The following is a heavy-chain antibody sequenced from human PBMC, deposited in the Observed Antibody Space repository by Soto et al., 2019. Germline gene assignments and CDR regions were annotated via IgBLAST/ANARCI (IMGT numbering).Heavy chain of an antibody. J-gene: IGHJ5*02. CDR1: GYSFTNND. D-gene: IGHD3-16*01. CDR3: ARMATFGSLNWFDP. CDR2: MNPGSGDT. V-gene: IGHV1-8*01. Sequence: ASVKVSCKASGYSFTNNDVTWVRQATGQGLEWMGWMNPGSGDTGYAQKFQGRVTMTRDISIATAYMELSSLRSDDTAIYYCARMATFGSLNWFDPWGRGTLVTVSS.